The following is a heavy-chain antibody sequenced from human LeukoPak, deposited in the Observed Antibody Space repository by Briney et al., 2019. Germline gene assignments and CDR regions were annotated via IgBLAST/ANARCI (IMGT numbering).Heavy chain of an antibody. CDR3: ARKAGYSSGWYYFDY. Sequence: GGSLRLSCEASGFTFSSYWMSWVRQAPGKGLEWVAHIKQDGSEKYYVDSVKGRFTISRDNAKNSLYLQMNSLRAEDTAVYYCARKAGYSSGWYYFDYWGQGTLVTVSS. CDR1: GFTFSSYW. J-gene: IGHJ4*02. V-gene: IGHV3-7*01. D-gene: IGHD6-19*01. CDR2: IKQDGSEK.